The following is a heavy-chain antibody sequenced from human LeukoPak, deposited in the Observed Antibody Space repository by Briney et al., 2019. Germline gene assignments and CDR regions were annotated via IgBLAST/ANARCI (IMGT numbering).Heavy chain of an antibody. D-gene: IGHD4-17*01. CDR1: GFTFSSYS. Sequence: AGGSLRLSCAASGFTFSSYSMNWVRQAPGKGLEWVSSISSSSSYIYYADSVKGRFTVSRDNAKNSLYLQMNSLRAEDTAVYYCARDHGAYYGDYVGTYYYYGMDVWGQGTTVTVSS. J-gene: IGHJ6*02. CDR2: ISSSSSYI. CDR3: ARDHGAYYGDYVGTYYYYGMDV. V-gene: IGHV3-21*01.